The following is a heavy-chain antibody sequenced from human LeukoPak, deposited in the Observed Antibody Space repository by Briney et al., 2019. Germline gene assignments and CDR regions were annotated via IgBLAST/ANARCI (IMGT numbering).Heavy chain of an antibody. D-gene: IGHD3-22*01. CDR1: GGSISSYY. J-gene: IGHJ3*02. CDR2: IYYSGST. Sequence: SETLSLTCTVSGGSISSYYWSWIRQPPGKGLEWIGYIYYSGSTNYNPSLKSRVTISVDTSKNQFSLKLSSVTAADTAVYYCARVTDSSGYYYARDYAFDIWGQGTMVTVSS. CDR3: ARVTDSSGYYYARDYAFDI. V-gene: IGHV4-59*01.